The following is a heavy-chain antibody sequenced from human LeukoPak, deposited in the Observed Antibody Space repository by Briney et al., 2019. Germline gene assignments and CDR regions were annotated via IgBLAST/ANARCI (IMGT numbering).Heavy chain of an antibody. D-gene: IGHD3-16*01. V-gene: IGHV1-69*04. J-gene: IGHJ4*02. CDR3: ARVRYRGSYEMADY. CDR2: IIPILGIA. CDR1: GGTFSSYA. Sequence: SVKVSCKASGGTFSSYAISWVRQAPGQGLEWMGRIIPILGIANYAQKFQARVTITADKSTSTAYMELSSLRSEDTAVYYCARVRYRGSYEMADYWGQGTLVTVSS.